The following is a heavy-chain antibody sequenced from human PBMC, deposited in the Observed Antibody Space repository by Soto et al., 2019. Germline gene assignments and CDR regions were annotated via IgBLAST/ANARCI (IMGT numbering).Heavy chain of an antibody. V-gene: IGHV1-18*01. Sequence: ASVKVSCKASGYTFTSYGISWVRQAPGQGLERMGWISAYNGNTNYAQKLQGRVTFTTNTSTSTAYMDLRSLSFDATALYYCARGPNDTGGNRNWFDPGAREPWSP. CDR3: ARGPNDTGGNRNWFDP. CDR1: GYTFTSYG. CDR2: ISAYNGNT. D-gene: IGHD2-15*01. J-gene: IGHJ5*02.